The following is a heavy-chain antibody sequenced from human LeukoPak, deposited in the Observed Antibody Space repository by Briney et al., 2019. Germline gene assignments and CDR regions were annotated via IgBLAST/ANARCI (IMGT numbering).Heavy chain of an antibody. Sequence: ASVKVSCKASGYTFTSYYMRWVRQAPGQGLEWMGWISAYNGNTNYAQKLQGRVTMTTDTSTSTAYMELRSLRSDDTAVYYCARGRIAASELPLDYWGQGTLVTVSS. CDR1: GYTFTSYY. D-gene: IGHD6-13*01. J-gene: IGHJ4*02. V-gene: IGHV1-18*04. CDR3: ARGRIAASELPLDY. CDR2: ISAYNGNT.